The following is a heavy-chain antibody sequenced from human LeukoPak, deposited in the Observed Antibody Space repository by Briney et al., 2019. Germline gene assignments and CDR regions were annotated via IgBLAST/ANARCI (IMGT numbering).Heavy chain of an antibody. V-gene: IGHV1-69*05. CDR1: GGTFSRFA. CDR3: ARGLNYDFWSGYSAFDP. D-gene: IGHD3-3*01. J-gene: IGHJ5*02. CDR2: IIPIFGTA. Sequence: ASVKVSCKASGGTFSRFALTWVRQAPGLGLEWMGGIIPIFGTANYAQKFQGRVTITTDESTSAAYMELTSLRSEDTAVYYCARGLNYDFWSGYSAFDPWGQGTLVTVSS.